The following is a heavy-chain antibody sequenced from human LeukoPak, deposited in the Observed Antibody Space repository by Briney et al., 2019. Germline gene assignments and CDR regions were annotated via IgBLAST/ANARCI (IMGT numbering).Heavy chain of an antibody. Sequence: PSETLSLTCTVSGGSISSGDHYWGWIRQPPGKGLEWIGNIYYSGTTYYNPSLKSRVTISVDTSKNQFSLKLSSVTAADTAVYYCARARDGYNRAYFDYWGQGTLVTVSS. CDR1: GGSISSGDHY. CDR3: ARARDGYNRAYFDY. V-gene: IGHV4-39*07. J-gene: IGHJ4*02. D-gene: IGHD5-24*01. CDR2: IYYSGTT.